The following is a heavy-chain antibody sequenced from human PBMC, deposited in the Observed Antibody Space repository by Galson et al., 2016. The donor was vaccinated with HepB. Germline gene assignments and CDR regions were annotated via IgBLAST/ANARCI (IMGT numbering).Heavy chain of an antibody. CDR3: ARDQTRRGPNTFDN. V-gene: IGHV3-74*03. Sequence: SLRLSCAASGFTFSLYSMNWVRQAPGKGLEWVSRISSDGLTTTYADSVKGRFTISSDNGRNTLYLQMNSLRAEDTGVYYCARDQTRRGPNTFDNWGQGTLVTVSS. CDR1: GFTFSLYS. CDR2: ISSDGLTT. D-gene: IGHD2-8*01. J-gene: IGHJ4*02.